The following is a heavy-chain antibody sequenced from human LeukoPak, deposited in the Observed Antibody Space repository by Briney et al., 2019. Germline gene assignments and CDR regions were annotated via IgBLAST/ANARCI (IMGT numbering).Heavy chain of an antibody. V-gene: IGHV3-53*01. Sequence: PGGSLRLSCAASGFTVSSNYMSWVRQAPGKGLEWVSVIYSGDSGGITYYADSVKGRFTISRDNSKNTLYLQMNSLRAEDTAVYYCARDWSHRCFDYWGQGTLVTVSS. J-gene: IGHJ4*02. CDR3: ARDWSHRCFDY. CDR2: IYSGDSGGIT. D-gene: IGHD3-3*01. CDR1: GFTVSSNY.